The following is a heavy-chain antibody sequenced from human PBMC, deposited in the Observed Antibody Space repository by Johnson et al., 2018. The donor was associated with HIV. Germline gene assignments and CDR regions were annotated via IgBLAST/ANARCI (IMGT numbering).Heavy chain of an antibody. CDR3: ARVGGSWMLDAFDI. Sequence: QVQLVESGGGLIKPGGSLRLSCAASGFTFSTSWMSWVRQAPGKGLEWVAFKRYDGSNKYYADSVKGRFTISRDNARNSLYLQMNSLRAGDSAVYYCARVGGSWMLDAFDIWGQGTVVTVSS. J-gene: IGHJ3*02. V-gene: IGHV3-30*02. CDR1: GFTFSTSW. CDR2: KRYDGSNK. D-gene: IGHD3-10*01.